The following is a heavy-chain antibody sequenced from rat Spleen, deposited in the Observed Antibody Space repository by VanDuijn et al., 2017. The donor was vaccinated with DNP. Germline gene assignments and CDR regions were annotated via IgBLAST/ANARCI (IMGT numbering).Heavy chain of an antibody. Sequence: EVQLVESGGGLVQPGRSLKLSCAASGFTFSDYYMAWVRQATTKGLEWVAYIRYDGGSIHYGDYVKGRFTIFRDNAKSTLYLQMNSLRSEDMATYYCARPMDYYSGGFAYWGQGTLVTVSS. V-gene: IGHV5-22*01. CDR2: IRYDGGSI. CDR3: ARPMDYYSGGFAY. CDR1: GFTFSDYY. D-gene: IGHD1-1*01. J-gene: IGHJ3*01.